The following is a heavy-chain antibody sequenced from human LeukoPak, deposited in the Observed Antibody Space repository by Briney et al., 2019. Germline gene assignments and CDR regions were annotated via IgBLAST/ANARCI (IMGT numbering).Heavy chain of an antibody. Sequence: GGSLRLSCAASGFTVSGNYMSWVRQAPGKGLEWVSAIYSSGNTYHADSVKGRFTISRDNSKNTLYLQMNSLRAEDTAIYYCARDKVTGAYPYYWYYGADVWGQGTTVTVSS. CDR3: ARDKVTGAYPYYWYYGADV. CDR1: GFTVSGNY. J-gene: IGHJ6*02. D-gene: IGHD2-21*02. V-gene: IGHV3-53*01. CDR2: IYSSGNT.